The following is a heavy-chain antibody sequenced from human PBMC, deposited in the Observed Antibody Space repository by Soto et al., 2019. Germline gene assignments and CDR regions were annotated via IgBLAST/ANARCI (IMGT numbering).Heavy chain of an antibody. D-gene: IGHD6-25*01. CDR2: VHGGGST. CDR1: GFTVSNNH. Sequence: VQLVESGGGLIQPGGSLRLSCAASGFTVSNNHMTWVRQAAGKGLELVSFVHGGGSTSYADSVKGRFTISRDNSKNPLYLQMDSLRAEDTAIYYCAGRLTIAASLDYWGRGTLVTVSS. V-gene: IGHV3-53*01. J-gene: IGHJ4*02. CDR3: AGRLTIAASLDY.